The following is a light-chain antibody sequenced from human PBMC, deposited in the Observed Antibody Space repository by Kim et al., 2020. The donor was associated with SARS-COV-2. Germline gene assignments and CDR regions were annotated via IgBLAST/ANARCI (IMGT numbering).Light chain of an antibody. CDR2: DVT. CDR3: CSYAGSYSYV. J-gene: IGLJ1*01. Sequence: QSVTISCSGTNSDIGAYSHVSWYRQHPGTAPTLLIYDVTQRPAGVPDRFSGSKSGNTASLTISGLQAEDEADYYCCSYAGSYSYVFGTGTKVTVL. CDR1: NSDIGAYSH. V-gene: IGLV2-11*03.